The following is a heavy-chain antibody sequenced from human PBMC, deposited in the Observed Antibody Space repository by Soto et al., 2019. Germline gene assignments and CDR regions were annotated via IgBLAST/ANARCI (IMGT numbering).Heavy chain of an antibody. D-gene: IGHD6-19*01. CDR1: GGSISSTSYY. CDR2: IIYSGST. V-gene: IGHV4-39*01. CDR3: ARQGSYSSGRPGYFDY. J-gene: IGHJ4*02. Sequence: QLQLQESGPGLVKPSETLSLTCTVSGGSISSTSYYWGWIRQPPGKGLEWIGSIIYSGSTYYNPSLKSRVTMSVDTSKTQFSLKLSSVTAADTAVYYCARQGSYSSGRPGYFDYWGQGALVTVSS.